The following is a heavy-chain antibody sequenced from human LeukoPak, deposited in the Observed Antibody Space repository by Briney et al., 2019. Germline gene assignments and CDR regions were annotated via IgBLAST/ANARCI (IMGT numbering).Heavy chain of an antibody. CDR2: ISPYNGKT. J-gene: IGHJ6*02. CDR3: ARRGLPTGMDV. CDR1: GYTFITYG. Sequence: ASVKVSCKASGYTFITYGISWLRQAPGQGPEWMGWISPYNGKTNDEQKFQDRLTMTTDTSTSTAYMELRSLTSDDTAVYYCARRGLPTGMDVWGQGTTVTVSS. V-gene: IGHV1-18*01.